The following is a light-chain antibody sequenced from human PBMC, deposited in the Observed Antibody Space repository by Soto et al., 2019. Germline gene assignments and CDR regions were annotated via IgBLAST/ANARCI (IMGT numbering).Light chain of an antibody. Sequence: DIQMTQSPSTLSGSVGDRVTITCRASQTISSWLAWYQQKPGKAPKLLIYKASTLKSGVPSRFSASGSGTDFTLTISSLQPEDFATYYCLQDYNYPRTFGPGTKVEIK. CDR1: QTISSW. CDR3: LQDYNYPRT. CDR2: KAS. J-gene: IGKJ1*01. V-gene: IGKV1-5*03.